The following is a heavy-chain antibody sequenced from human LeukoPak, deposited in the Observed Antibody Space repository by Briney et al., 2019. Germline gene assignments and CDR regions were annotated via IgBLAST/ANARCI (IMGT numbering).Heavy chain of an antibody. D-gene: IGHD5-24*01. CDR2: VSAANNP. J-gene: IGHJ4*02. Sequence: ASVKVSCKTSGYIFTPHHIHWMRQAPGQGLELLGWVSAANNPEYSQKFQGRVVITRDASATTSYLELNSLRSEVTAVYYCAMSVEMPSIPSFDYWGQGTLVTVSS. CDR1: GYIFTPHH. V-gene: IGHV1-3*01. CDR3: AMSVEMPSIPSFDY.